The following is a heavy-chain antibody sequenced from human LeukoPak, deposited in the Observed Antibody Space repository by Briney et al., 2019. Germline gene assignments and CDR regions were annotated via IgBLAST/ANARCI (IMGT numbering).Heavy chain of an antibody. CDR1: GFTFSNYA. J-gene: IGHJ4*02. CDR3: ARDPIYYGSGSYPLDY. CDR2: ISGSGGST. V-gene: IGHV3-23*01. Sequence: GALRLSCAASGFTFSNYALSWVRQAPGKGLEWVSDISGSGGSTYYADSVKGRFTISRDNSKNTMYLQMNSLRAEDTAVYYCARDPIYYGSGSYPLDYWGQGTLVTVSS. D-gene: IGHD3-10*01.